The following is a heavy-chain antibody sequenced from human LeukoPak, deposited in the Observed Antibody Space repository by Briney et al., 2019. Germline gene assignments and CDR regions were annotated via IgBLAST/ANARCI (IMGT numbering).Heavy chain of an antibody. CDR3: ARDLDYYDSSGSVYGMDV. D-gene: IGHD3-22*01. CDR1: GFTFSSYA. J-gene: IGHJ6*02. Sequence: PGRSLRLSCAASGFTFSSYAMHWVRQAPGKGLEWVAVISYDGSNKYYADSVKGRFTISRDNSKNTLYLQMNSLRAEDTAVYYCARDLDYYDSSGSVYGMDVWGQGTTVTVSS. CDR2: ISYDGSNK. V-gene: IGHV3-30*04.